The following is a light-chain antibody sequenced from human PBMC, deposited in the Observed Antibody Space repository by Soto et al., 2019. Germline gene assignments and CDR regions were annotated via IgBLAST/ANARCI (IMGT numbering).Light chain of an antibody. CDR1: QAVNTR. CDR3: QQRSNWPT. Sequence: IVLTQSPATLSSFPGDRVTLSCRASQAVNTRLAWYQHKPGQAPRLLIYDASNRATGIPARFSGSGSGTDFTLTISSLEPEDFAVYYCQQRSNWPTFGQGTKVDIK. V-gene: IGKV3D-11*01. CDR2: DAS. J-gene: IGKJ1*01.